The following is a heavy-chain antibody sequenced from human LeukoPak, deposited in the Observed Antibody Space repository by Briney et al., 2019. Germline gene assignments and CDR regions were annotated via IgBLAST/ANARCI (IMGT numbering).Heavy chain of an antibody. Sequence: PGGSLRLSCAASGFTVSNNSMYWVRQAPGKGLEWVSVIHTDGNTFYADSVEGRFTISRDNFKNTVYLQMSSLRAEDTAVYYCAREENGGVYDDGFDIWGQGTMVTVSS. CDR2: IHTDGNT. J-gene: IGHJ3*02. CDR1: GFTVSNNS. D-gene: IGHD5/OR15-5a*01. V-gene: IGHV3-53*01. CDR3: AREENGGVYDDGFDI.